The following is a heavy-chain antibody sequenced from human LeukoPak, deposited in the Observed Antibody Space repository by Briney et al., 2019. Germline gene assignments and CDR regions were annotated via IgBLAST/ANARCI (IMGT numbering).Heavy chain of an antibody. CDR1: GGSISSSNW. D-gene: IGHD5-12*01. Sequence: PSGTLSLTCAVSGGSISSSNWWSWVRQPPGKGLEWIGEIYHSGSTNYNPSLKSRVTMSVDTSKNQFSLKLSSVTAADTAVYYCARDQGYGLNYYYYYGMDVWGQGTTVTVSS. J-gene: IGHJ6*02. CDR3: ARDQGYGLNYYYYYGMDV. CDR2: IYHSGST. V-gene: IGHV4-4*02.